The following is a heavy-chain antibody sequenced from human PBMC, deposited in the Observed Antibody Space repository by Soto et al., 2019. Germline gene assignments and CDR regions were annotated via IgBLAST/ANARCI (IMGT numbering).Heavy chain of an antibody. V-gene: IGHV1-69*13. D-gene: IGHD3-22*01. CDR1: GGTFRGYA. CDR2: IIPIFGTA. CDR3: ARGTGAYDSRGYHTDHQFDY. Sequence: SGKVSCKASGGTFRGYAISWGRQAPGQGLEGLGGIIPIFGTANYAQKFQGRITITADESTSTAYMELSSLRSEDTAVYYCARGTGAYDSRGYHTDHQFDYWGQGTLVTVAS. J-gene: IGHJ4*02.